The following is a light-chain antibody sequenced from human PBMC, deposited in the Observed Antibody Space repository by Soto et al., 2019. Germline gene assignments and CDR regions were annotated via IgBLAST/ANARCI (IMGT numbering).Light chain of an antibody. CDR2: EVT. Sequence: QSALTQPRSVSGSPGQSVTISCTGTSSDVGNYDFVSWYQQYPGEAPRVMIYEVTKRPSGVPDRFSGSKSGNTASLTISGLQAEDEADYYCCSYAGGYTRYVFGSGTKLTVL. J-gene: IGLJ1*01. CDR3: CSYAGGYTRYV. CDR1: SSDVGNYDF. V-gene: IGLV2-11*01.